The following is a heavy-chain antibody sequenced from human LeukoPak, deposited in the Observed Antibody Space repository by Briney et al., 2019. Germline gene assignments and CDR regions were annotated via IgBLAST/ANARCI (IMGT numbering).Heavy chain of an antibody. D-gene: IGHD3-10*01. V-gene: IGHV3-33*01. CDR2: IWYDGNNK. CDR1: GFTFSNYG. CDR3: AGSYYNVFDY. J-gene: IGHJ4*02. Sequence: PGGSLRLSCAASGFTFSNYGMHWVRQAPGKGLEWVALIWYDGNNKYYADSVKGRFTISRDNSKNTLYLQMNSLRAEDTAVYYCAGSYYNVFDYWGQGTLVTVSS.